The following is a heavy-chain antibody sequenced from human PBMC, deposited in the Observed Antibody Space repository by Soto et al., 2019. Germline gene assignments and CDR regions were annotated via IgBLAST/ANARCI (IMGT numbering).Heavy chain of an antibody. CDR2: INHSGST. J-gene: IGHJ5*02. Sequence: SETLSLTCAVYGGSFSGYYWSWIRQPPGKGLEWIGEINHSGSTNYNPSLKSRVTISVDTSKNQFSLKLSSVTAADTAVYYCASRIAAAAHDWFDPWGQGTLVTVS. V-gene: IGHV4-34*01. CDR1: GGSFSGYY. D-gene: IGHD6-13*01. CDR3: ASRIAAAAHDWFDP.